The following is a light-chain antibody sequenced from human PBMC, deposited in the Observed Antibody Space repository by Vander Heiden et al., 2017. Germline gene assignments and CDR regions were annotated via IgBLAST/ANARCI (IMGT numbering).Light chain of an antibody. V-gene: IGKV3-20*01. Sequence: EIVLTQSPGTLSLSPGERATLSCRASQSVSSSYLAWYQQKPGQAPRLLIYGASSRATGIPDRFSGSGSGTDFTLTISRREPEAFAVYYCQQYGSSPRYTFGQGTKLEIK. J-gene: IGKJ2*01. CDR2: GAS. CDR3: QQYGSSPRYT. CDR1: QSVSSSY.